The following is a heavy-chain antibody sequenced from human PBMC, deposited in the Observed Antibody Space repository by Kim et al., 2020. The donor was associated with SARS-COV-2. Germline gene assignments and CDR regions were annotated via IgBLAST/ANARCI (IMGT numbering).Heavy chain of an antibody. V-gene: IGHV5-51*01. Sequence: PSFQGQVTISADKSISTAYLQWSSLKASDTAMYYCARGIGYYYYYMDVWGKGTTVTVSS. CDR3: ARGIGYYYYYMDV. J-gene: IGHJ6*03.